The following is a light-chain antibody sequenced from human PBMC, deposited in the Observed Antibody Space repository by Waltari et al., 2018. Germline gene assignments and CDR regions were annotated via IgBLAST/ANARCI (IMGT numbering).Light chain of an antibody. V-gene: IGLV1-51*02. J-gene: IGLJ3*02. Sequence: QSVLTQPPSVSAAPGQKVTISCSGSSSNIGNNYVSWYQHLPGTATKLLIYETKDRPSGIPDRFSGSKSGTSATLGITELQTGDEADYYCGTWDTSLSAWVFGGGTKLTVL. CDR1: SSNIGNNY. CDR3: GTWDTSLSAWV. CDR2: ETK.